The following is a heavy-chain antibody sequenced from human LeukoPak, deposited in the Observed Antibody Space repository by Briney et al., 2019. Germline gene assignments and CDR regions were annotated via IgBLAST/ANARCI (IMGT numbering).Heavy chain of an antibody. D-gene: IGHD5-24*01. CDR3: AKLCGDGSPQCLY. CDR2: IRTKVYSYAT. CDR1: RFTFSASA. Sequence: QTGGSLRLSCGGSRFTFSASAFHWVRQAPGRGLEWLGRIRTKVYSYATEYGASVKGKFNIGRDDSQNTAYLQINSLQSEDTAVYYCAKLCGDGSPQCLYWGQGTLVIVSS. J-gene: IGHJ4*02. V-gene: IGHV3-73*01.